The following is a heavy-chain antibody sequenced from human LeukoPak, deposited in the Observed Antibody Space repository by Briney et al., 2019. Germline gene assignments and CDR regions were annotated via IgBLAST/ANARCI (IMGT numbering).Heavy chain of an antibody. D-gene: IGHD5-12*01. J-gene: IGHJ4*02. CDR2: LNGGGDST. CDR1: GFTFSNYA. Sequence: GGSLRLSCAASGFTFSNYAMNWVRQAPGKGLEWVSALNGGGDSTYYADSVKGRFTISRDNSKNTLYLETHSLRADDTAVYYCARGVDIVCFDYWGQGTLVSVSS. CDR3: ARGVDIVCFDY. V-gene: IGHV3-23*01.